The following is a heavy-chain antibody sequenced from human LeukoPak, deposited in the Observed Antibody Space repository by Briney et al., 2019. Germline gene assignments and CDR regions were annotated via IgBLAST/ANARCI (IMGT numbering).Heavy chain of an antibody. Sequence: PGASVKVSCKASGYTFTGYYMHWVRQAPGQGFEWMGWINPNSDDTNYAQKFQGRVTMTRDTSISTAHMELSRLRSDDTAVYYCARANPLYCSSTTCLFDYWGQGTLVTVSS. V-gene: IGHV1-2*02. CDR2: INPNSDDT. J-gene: IGHJ4*02. CDR1: GYTFTGYY. CDR3: ARANPLYCSSTTCLFDY. D-gene: IGHD2-2*01.